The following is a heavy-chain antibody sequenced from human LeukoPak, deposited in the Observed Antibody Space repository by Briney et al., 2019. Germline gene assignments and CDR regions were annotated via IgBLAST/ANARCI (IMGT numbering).Heavy chain of an antibody. CDR3: ARDNGSSGYFEWYFDY. CDR1: GFTFSDYY. D-gene: IGHD3-22*01. V-gene: IGHV3-11*04. J-gene: IGHJ4*02. CDR2: ISSSGSTI. Sequence: GGSLRLSCAASGFTFSDYYMSWIRQAPGKGLEWVSYISSSGSTIYYADSVKGRFTISRDNSKNTLYLQMSSLRAEDTAVYYCARDNGSSGYFEWYFDYWGQGTLVTVSS.